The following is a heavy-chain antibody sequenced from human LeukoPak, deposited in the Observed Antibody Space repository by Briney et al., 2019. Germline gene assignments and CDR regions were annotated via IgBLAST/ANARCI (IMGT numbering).Heavy chain of an antibody. CDR1: GYIFTDYA. CDR2: MNAGNGNT. Sequence: ASVKVSCKASGYIFTDYAIHWLRQAPGQRPAWMGWMNAGNGNTKYSQKFQGRITLISDTSAATAYMELSSLRHDDLAVYYCARGRGTSGSNRDFYYYYYMDVWGKGTTVTVSS. V-gene: IGHV1-3*01. CDR3: ARGRGTSGSNRDFYYYYYMDV. J-gene: IGHJ6*03. D-gene: IGHD2-15*01.